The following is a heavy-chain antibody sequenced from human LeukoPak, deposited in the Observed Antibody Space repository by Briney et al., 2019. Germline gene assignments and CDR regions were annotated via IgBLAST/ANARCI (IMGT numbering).Heavy chain of an antibody. D-gene: IGHD3-22*01. Sequence: ASVKVSCKASGYTFTGYYMHWVRQAPGQGLEWMGWINPNSGGTNYAQKFQGRVTMTRDTSISTAYMELSRLRSEDTAVYYCARDRNYYDSSGYYPHYGMDVWGQGTTVTVSS. CDR1: GYTFTGYY. V-gene: IGHV1-2*02. CDR2: INPNSGGT. CDR3: ARDRNYYDSSGYYPHYGMDV. J-gene: IGHJ6*02.